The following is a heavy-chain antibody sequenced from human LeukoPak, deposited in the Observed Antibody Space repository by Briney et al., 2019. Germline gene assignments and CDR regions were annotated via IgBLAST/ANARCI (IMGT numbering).Heavy chain of an antibody. J-gene: IGHJ5*02. CDR2: ISSSSSYI. V-gene: IGHV3-21*01. CDR1: GFTFSSYR. D-gene: IGHD3-16*01. CDR3: ASGQYDYVWGSYTTNWFDP. Sequence: PGGYLRLSCAGSGFTFSSYRMNWVRQAPGKGLEWVSSISSSSSYIYYADSVKGRFTISRDNAKNSLYLQMNSLRAEDTAVYYCASGQYDYVWGSYTTNWFDPWGQGTLVTVSS.